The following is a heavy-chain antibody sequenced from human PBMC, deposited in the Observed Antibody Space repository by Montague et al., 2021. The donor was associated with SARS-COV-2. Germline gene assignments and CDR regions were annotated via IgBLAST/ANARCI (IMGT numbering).Heavy chain of an antibody. V-gene: IGHV4-59*08. CDR2: ITYSGAT. J-gene: IGHJ6*02. CDR1: GVSISTDY. Sequence: SETLSLTCTVSGVSISTDYWTWIRQPPAKGLEWIGYITYSGATNSNPSPTRRVTMSLDTSKNQVSLKVSSVTATDTAVYCCARHERFDYYYGMDVWGRGTTVTVSS. D-gene: IGHD3-10*01. CDR3: ARHERFDYYYGMDV.